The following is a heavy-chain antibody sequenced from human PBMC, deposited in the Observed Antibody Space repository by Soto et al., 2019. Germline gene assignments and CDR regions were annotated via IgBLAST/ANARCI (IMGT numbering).Heavy chain of an antibody. V-gene: IGHV4-4*02. J-gene: IGHJ4*02. CDR1: GGSFTSNNW. Sequence: PSETLSLTCAVSGGSFTSNNWWTWVRQPPGQGLEWIGEIYRTGSTNYNPSLKSRVTISLDKSENQFSLKVTSLTAADTAVYYCTSRDPGTSVDYWGQGTLVTVSS. CDR3: TSRDPGTSVDY. CDR2: IYRTGST. D-gene: IGHD1-7*01.